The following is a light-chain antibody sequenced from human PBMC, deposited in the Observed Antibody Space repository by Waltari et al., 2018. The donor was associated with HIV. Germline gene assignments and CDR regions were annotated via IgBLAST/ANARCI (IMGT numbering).Light chain of an antibody. Sequence: QAGLTQPPSVSKGLGQTATFTSTGHNNNVGNQGAAWLQQHPGHPPNPRSYRDDNRPSGISERLSASRSGNTASLTITGLRPEDEAEYYCSAWDGSLYSWVFGGGTKLTVL. CDR3: SAWDGSLYSWV. V-gene: IGLV10-54*01. CDR1: NNNVGNQG. CDR2: RDD. J-gene: IGLJ3*02.